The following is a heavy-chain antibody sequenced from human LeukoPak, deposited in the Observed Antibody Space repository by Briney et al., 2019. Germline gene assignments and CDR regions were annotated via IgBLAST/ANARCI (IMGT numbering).Heavy chain of an antibody. Sequence: ASVEVSCKVSGYTLTELSMHWVRQAPGKGLEWMGGFDPEDGETIYAQKFQGRVTMTEDTSTDTAYMELSSLRSEDTAVYYCATIGDGYYYDSSGTEVFDYWGQGTLVTVSS. CDR2: FDPEDGET. D-gene: IGHD3-22*01. V-gene: IGHV1-24*01. CDR3: ATIGDGYYYDSSGTEVFDY. CDR1: GYTLTELS. J-gene: IGHJ4*02.